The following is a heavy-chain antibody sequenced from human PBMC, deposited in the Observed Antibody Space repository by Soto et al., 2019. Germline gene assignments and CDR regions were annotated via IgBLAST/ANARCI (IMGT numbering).Heavy chain of an antibody. CDR3: ASSAGHPGDFFYYNGMDV. V-gene: IGHV4-59*12. CDR1: GGSISSYY. J-gene: IGHJ6*02. D-gene: IGHD3-10*01. Sequence: SETLSLTCTVSGGSISSYYWSWIRQPPGKGLEWIGYIYYSGSTYYNPSLKSRVTISVDTSKNQFSLKLSSVTAADTAVYYCASSAGHPGDFFYYNGMDVWGQGTTVTVSS. CDR2: IYYSGST.